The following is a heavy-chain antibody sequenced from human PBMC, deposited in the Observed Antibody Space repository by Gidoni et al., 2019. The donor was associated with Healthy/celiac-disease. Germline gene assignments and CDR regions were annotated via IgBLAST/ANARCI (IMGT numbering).Heavy chain of an antibody. V-gene: IGHV3-30-3*01. D-gene: IGHD2-15*01. CDR1: GFTFSSYA. Sequence: QVQLVESGGGVVQPGRSLRLSCAASGFTFSSYAMHWVRQAPGKGLEWVAVISYDGSNKYYADSVKGRFTISRDNSKNTLYLQMNSLRAEDTAVYYCARAQWIVVVVAATGPFDYWGQGTLVTVSS. CDR3: ARAQWIVVVVAATGPFDY. CDR2: ISYDGSNK. J-gene: IGHJ4*02.